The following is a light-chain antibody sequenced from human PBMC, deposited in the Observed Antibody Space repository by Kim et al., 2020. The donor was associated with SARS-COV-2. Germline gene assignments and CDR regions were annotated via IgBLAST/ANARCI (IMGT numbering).Light chain of an antibody. CDR3: NSRDISGSQYV. V-gene: IGLV3-19*01. J-gene: IGLJ1*01. CDR2: GKN. Sequence: SSELTRDPAVSVALGQTVRITCQGDSLRNYYPSWYQQKAGQAPVLVIYGKNRRPSGIPDRISASTSGNTASLTITGAQAEDEADYFCNSRDISGSQYVFGSGTKVTVL. CDR1: SLRNYY.